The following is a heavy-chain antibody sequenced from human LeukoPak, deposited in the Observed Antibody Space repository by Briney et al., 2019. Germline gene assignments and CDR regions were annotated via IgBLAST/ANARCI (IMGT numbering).Heavy chain of an antibody. CDR3: TRGVLWFGELHRVDY. CDR2: IKSKTYGGTT. Sequence: GGSLRLSCAASGFTFSNAWMSWVRQAPGKGLEWVGRIKSKTYGGTTDYAAPVKGRFTISRDDSKNTLYLQMNSLKTEDTAVYYCTRGVLWFGELHRVDYWGQGTLVTVSS. J-gene: IGHJ4*02. V-gene: IGHV3-15*01. CDR1: GFTFSNAW. D-gene: IGHD3-10*01.